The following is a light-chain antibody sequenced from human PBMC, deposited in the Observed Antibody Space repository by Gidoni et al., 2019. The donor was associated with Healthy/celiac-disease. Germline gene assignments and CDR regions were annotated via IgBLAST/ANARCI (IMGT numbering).Light chain of an antibody. Sequence: EIVLTQSPDFQSVTPKEKVTITCLASQSIGSSLHWYQQKPDQSPKLLIKYASQSFSGVPSRFRGSGPWTDSTLTIKRLEAEDAATYYCHQSSSLPMCSFGQGTKLEIK. CDR2: YAS. J-gene: IGKJ2*04. V-gene: IGKV6-21*01. CDR1: QSIGSS. CDR3: HQSSSLPMCS.